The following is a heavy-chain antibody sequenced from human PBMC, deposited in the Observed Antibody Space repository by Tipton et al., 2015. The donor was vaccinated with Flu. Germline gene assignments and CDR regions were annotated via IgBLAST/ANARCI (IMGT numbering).Heavy chain of an antibody. CDR2: ISGDGSHI. CDR1: GFTFNDYG. Sequence: SLRLSCAASGFTFNDYGLHCVRQAPGKGLEWLAVISGDGSHIYYADSVRGRFTISRDNSIQTAYLHMDSLGIEDTAMYHCAKDFRPNTGFPFDSCGQGTLVTVSS. CDR3: AKDFRPNTGFPFDS. D-gene: IGHD1-14*01. V-gene: IGHV3-30*18. J-gene: IGHJ4*02.